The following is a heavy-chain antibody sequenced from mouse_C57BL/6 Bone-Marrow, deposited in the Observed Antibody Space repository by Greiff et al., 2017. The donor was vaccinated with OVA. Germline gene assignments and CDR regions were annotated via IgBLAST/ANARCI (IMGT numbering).Heavy chain of an antibody. CDR1: GYTFTSYW. J-gene: IGHJ2*01. CDR3: ARSWLRRVFDY. CDR2: IDPSDSYT. V-gene: IGHV1-59*01. D-gene: IGHD2-2*01. Sequence: QVQLQQPGAELVRPGTSVKLSCKASGYTFTSYWMHWVKQRPGQGLEWIGVIDPSDSYTNSNQKFKGKATLTVDTSSSTAYMQLSSLTSEDSAVYYCARSWLRRVFDYWGQGTTLTVSS.